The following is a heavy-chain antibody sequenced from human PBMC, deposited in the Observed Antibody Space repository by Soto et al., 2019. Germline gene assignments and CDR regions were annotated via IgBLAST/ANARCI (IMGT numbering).Heavy chain of an antibody. Sequence: ASVKVSCKASGYTFTGYYMHWVRQAPGQGLEWMGWINPNSGGTNYAQKFQGWVTMTRDTSISTAYMELSRLRSDDTVVYYCASAQGEAGYDAFDIWGQGTMVTVSS. D-gene: IGHD3-16*01. CDR3: ASAQGEAGYDAFDI. V-gene: IGHV1-2*04. CDR2: INPNSGGT. J-gene: IGHJ3*02. CDR1: GYTFTGYY.